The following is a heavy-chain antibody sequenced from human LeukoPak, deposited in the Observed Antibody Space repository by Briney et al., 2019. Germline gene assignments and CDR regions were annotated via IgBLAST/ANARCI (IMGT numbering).Heavy chain of an antibody. J-gene: IGHJ6*03. D-gene: IGHD1-20*01. CDR3: TKDPNWNDRYYYMDV. CDR2: ISGSGAYS. CDR1: GFTFDNFG. V-gene: IGHV3-23*01. Sequence: QSGGSLRLSCAASGFTFDNFGMSWVRQVPGKGLEWVSGISGSGAYSYYADSVKGRFTVSRDNSKKTLTLQMNSLRVEDTAVYYCTKDPNWNDRYYYMDVWGKGTTVTISS.